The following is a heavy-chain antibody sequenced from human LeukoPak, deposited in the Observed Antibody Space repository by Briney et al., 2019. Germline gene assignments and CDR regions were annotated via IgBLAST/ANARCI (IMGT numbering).Heavy chain of an antibody. J-gene: IGHJ5*02. Sequence: SETLSLTCAVYGGSFSGYYWSWIRQPPGKGLEWIGEINHSGSTNYNPSLKSRVTISVDTSKNQFSLKLSSVTAADTAAYYCARRRYCSSTSCYSRFDPWGQGTLVTVSS. CDR1: GGSFSGYY. V-gene: IGHV4-34*01. CDR2: INHSGST. D-gene: IGHD2-2*01. CDR3: ARRRYCSSTSCYSRFDP.